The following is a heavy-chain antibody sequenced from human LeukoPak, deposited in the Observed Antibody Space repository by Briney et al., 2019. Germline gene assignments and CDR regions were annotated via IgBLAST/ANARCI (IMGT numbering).Heavy chain of an antibody. V-gene: IGHV1-24*01. CDR3: ATDALYDPDAFDI. CDR2: FDPEDGET. Sequence: AAVKVSCMVSGYTLTELSMHWVRQAPGKGGEWMGGFDPEDGETIYAQRFQGRVTMTEDTSTDTAYMELSSLKSEDTAVYYCATDALYDPDAFDIWGQGTMVTVSS. D-gene: IGHD3-16*01. J-gene: IGHJ3*02. CDR1: GYTLTELS.